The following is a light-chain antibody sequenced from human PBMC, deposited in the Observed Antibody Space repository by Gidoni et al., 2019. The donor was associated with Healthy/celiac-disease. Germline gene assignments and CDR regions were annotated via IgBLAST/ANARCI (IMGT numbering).Light chain of an antibody. CDR2: GAS. CDR1: QSVSSN. J-gene: IGKJ4*01. CDR3: QQYNNWPLT. Sequence: EIVMTQSPGTLSVSPGERATLSCRASQSVSSNLAWYQQKPGQAPRLLIYGASLRATGIPARFSGSGSGTEFTLTISSLQSEDFGVYYCQQYNNWPLTFGGGTKVEIK. V-gene: IGKV3-15*01.